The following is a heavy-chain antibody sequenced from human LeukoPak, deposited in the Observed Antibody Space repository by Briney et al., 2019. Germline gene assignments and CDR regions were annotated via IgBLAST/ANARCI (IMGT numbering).Heavy chain of an antibody. V-gene: IGHV3-48*01. CDR2: ISSSSSTI. Sequence: PGGSLRLSCAASGFTFSSYSMNWVRQAPGKGLEWVSYISSSSSTIYYADSVKGRFTISRDNAKNSLYLQMNSLRAEDTAVYYCASDGSSSWYGPSYGMDVWGQGTTVTVSS. CDR3: ASDGSSSWYGPSYGMDV. D-gene: IGHD6-13*01. J-gene: IGHJ6*02. CDR1: GFTFSSYS.